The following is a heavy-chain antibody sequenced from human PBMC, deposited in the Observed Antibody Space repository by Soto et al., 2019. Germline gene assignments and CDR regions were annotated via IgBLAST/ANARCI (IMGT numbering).Heavy chain of an antibody. CDR3: ASHGSGDYFWFDP. J-gene: IGHJ5*02. V-gene: IGHV3-74*01. D-gene: IGHD4-17*01. CDR2: ASPDGSST. Sequence: GGSLRLSCAASGFTFSNFWVHWVRQAPGKGLVWVSRASPDGSSTSYADFVKGRFTISRDNAKNMLYMEMNSLRAEDTAVYYCASHGSGDYFWFDPWGQGTLVTVSS. CDR1: GFTFSNFW.